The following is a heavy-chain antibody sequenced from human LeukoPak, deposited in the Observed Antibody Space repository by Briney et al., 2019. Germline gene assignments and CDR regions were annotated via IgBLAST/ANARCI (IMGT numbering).Heavy chain of an antibody. CDR3: AKVSTSGWYYFDY. CDR2: IKQDGSDK. J-gene: IGHJ4*02. Sequence: GGSLRLSCAASGFTFSNYWMTWVRQAPGRGLEWVAVIKQDGSDKYYVDSVKGRFTISRDNAKNSLYLQMNSLRAEDTALYYCAKVSTSGWYYFDYWGQGTLVTVSS. V-gene: IGHV3-7*03. CDR1: GFTFSNYW. D-gene: IGHD6-19*01.